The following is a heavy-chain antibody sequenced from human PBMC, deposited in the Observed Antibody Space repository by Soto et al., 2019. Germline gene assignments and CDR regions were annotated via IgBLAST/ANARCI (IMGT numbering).Heavy chain of an antibody. CDR1: GGSISGYD. CDR2: MYNTGST. J-gene: IGHJ4*02. V-gene: IGHV4-59*01. CDR3: ATSDGRY. Sequence: SETLSLTCTVAGGSISGYDWSWIRQPQEKGLEWIGYMYNTGSTVYNPSFKSRVTISVDTSKNHFSLKLNFVTAADTAVYYCATSDGRYWGQGTLVTLSS.